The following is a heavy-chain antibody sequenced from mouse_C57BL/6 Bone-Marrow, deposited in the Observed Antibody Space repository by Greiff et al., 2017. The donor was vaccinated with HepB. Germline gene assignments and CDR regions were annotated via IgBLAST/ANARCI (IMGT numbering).Heavy chain of an antibody. V-gene: IGHV1-5*01. CDR3: TRKGYDYAWFAY. J-gene: IGHJ3*01. CDR1: GYTFTSYW. D-gene: IGHD2-4*01. Sequence: VQLKESGTVLARPGASVKMSCKTSGYTFTSYWMHWVKQRPGQGLEWIGAIYPGNSDTSYNQKFKGKSKLTAVKSASTSYLELSSLTTEDAAVYYWTRKGYDYAWFAYWGQGTLVTVSA. CDR2: IYPGNSDT.